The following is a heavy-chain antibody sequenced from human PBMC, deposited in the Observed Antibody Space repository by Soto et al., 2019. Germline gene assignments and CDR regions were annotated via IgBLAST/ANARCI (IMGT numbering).Heavy chain of an antibody. D-gene: IGHD3-10*01. CDR2: ISDNGGST. V-gene: IGHV3-23*01. Sequence: GGSLRLSCAASGFTFSSYTMSWVRQAPGKGLKWVSGISDNGGSTYYADSVKGRLTISRDNSKNTLYLQMNRLTAEDTALYYCARDRAGWFGAWDAFDIWGQGTMVTVSS. CDR3: ARDRAGWFGAWDAFDI. CDR1: GFTFSSYT. J-gene: IGHJ3*02.